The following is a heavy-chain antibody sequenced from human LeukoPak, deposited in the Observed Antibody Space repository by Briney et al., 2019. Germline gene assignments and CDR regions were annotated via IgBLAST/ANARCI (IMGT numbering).Heavy chain of an antibody. CDR3: ARAEGGNYYYYYYMDV. D-gene: IGHD3-16*01. V-gene: IGHV3-48*01. Sequence: QPGGSLRPSCAASGFTFSSYGMNWVRQAPGKGLGWVSYITSSSSTISYADSVKGRFTISRDNAENSLYLQMNSLRAEDTAIYYCARAEGGNYYYYYYMDVWGKGTTVTVSS. CDR1: GFTFSSYG. CDR2: ITSSSSTI. J-gene: IGHJ6*03.